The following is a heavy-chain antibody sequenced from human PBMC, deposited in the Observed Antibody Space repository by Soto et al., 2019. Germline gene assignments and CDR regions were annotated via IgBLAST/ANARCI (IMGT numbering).Heavy chain of an antibody. V-gene: IGHV1-18*01. CDR2: ISAYNGNT. J-gene: IGHJ5*02. CDR1: GYTFTSYG. Sequence: ASVKVSCKASGYTFTSYGISWGRQAPGQGLEWMGWISAYNGNTNYAQKLQGRVTMTTDTSTSTAYMELRSLRSDDTAVYYCARGGGIAALPPYNWFDPWGQGTLVTVSS. CDR3: ARGGGIAALPPYNWFDP. D-gene: IGHD6-6*01.